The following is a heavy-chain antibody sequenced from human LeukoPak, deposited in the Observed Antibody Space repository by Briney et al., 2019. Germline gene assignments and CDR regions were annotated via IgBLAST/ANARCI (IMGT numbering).Heavy chain of an antibody. J-gene: IGHJ4*02. CDR3: ARDHPLERFPDY. CDR2: ISSSSSYI. CDR1: GFTFSSYS. D-gene: IGHD1-1*01. Sequence: GGSLRLSCAASGFTFSSYSMNWVRQAPRKGLEWVSSISSSSSYIYYADSVKGRFTISRDNAKNSLYLQMNSLRAEDTAVYYCARDHPLERFPDYWGQGTLVTVSS. V-gene: IGHV3-21*01.